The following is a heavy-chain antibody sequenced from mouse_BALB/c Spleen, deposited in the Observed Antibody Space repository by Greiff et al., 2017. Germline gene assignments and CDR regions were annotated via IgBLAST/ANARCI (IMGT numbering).Heavy chain of an antibody. D-gene: IGHD2-10*01. J-gene: IGHJ3*01. CDR2: ISYSGST. CDR3: ARAYYGKGTFAY. V-gene: IGHV3-2*02. CDR1: GYSITSDYA. Sequence: EVKLQESGPGLVKPSQSLSLTCTVTGYSITSDYAWNWIRQFPGNKLEWMGYISYSGSTSYNPSLKSRISITRDTSKNQFFLQLNSVTTEDTATYYCARAYYGKGTFAYWGQGTLVTVSA.